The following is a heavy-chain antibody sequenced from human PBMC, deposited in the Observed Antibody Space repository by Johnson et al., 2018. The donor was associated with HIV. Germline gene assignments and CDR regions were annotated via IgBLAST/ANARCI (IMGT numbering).Heavy chain of an antibody. CDR1: GFTFSSYG. J-gene: IGHJ3*02. Sequence: QVQLVESGGGVVQPGVSLRLSCAASGFTFSSYGMHWVRQAPGKGLEWVAFIRYDGSNKYYADSVKGRFTISRDNSKNTLYLQMNSLRAEDTAVYYCARDNGAVAGPEGAFDIWGQGTMVTVSS. D-gene: IGHD6-19*01. CDR3: ARDNGAVAGPEGAFDI. CDR2: IRYDGSNK. V-gene: IGHV3-30*02.